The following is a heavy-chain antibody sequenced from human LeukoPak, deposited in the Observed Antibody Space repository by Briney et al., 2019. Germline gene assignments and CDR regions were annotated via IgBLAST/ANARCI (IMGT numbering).Heavy chain of an antibody. D-gene: IGHD2-8*01. CDR3: AARPYCTTATCPKTNWFDP. Sequence: GGSLRLSCAASGSIFSSYGMHWVRQAPGKGLEWVAFIRYDGSDKFYADSVKGRFTTSRDNSKNTLYLQMSSLRADGTAVYYCAARPYCTTATCPKTNWFDPWGQGTLVTVSS. V-gene: IGHV3-30*02. CDR1: GSIFSSYG. J-gene: IGHJ5*02. CDR2: IRYDGSDK.